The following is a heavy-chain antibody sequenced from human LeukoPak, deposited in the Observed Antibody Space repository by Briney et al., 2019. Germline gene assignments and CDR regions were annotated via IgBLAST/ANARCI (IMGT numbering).Heavy chain of an antibody. CDR2: MNPNSGNT. J-gene: IGHJ3*02. CDR3: ARRVVAHDAFDI. V-gene: IGHV1-8*01. D-gene: IGHD2-15*01. CDR1: GYTFTSYD. Sequence: GASVKVSCKASGYTFTSYDINWVRQATGQGLEWMGWMNPNSGNTGYAQKFQGRVTMTRNTSISTAYMELSSLRSEDTAVYYCARRVVAHDAFDIWGQGTMVTVSS.